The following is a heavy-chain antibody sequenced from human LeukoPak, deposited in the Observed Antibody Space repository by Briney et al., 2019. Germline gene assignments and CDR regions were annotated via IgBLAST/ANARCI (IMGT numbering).Heavy chain of an antibody. V-gene: IGHV4-30-4*01. CDR3: ARAGYSMSSRADAFDI. CDR2: IYYSGST. D-gene: IGHD6-13*01. CDR1: GGSISSGDYY. Sequence: SETLSLTCTVSGGSISSGDYYWSWIRQPPGKGLEWIGYIYYSGSTYYNPSLKSRVTISVDTPKNQFSLKLSSVTAADTAVYYCARAGYSMSSRADAFDIWGQGTMVTVSS. J-gene: IGHJ3*02.